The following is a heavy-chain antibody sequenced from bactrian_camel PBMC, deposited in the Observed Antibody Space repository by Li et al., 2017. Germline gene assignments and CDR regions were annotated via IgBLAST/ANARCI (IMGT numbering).Heavy chain of an antibody. D-gene: IGHD3*01. Sequence: VQLVESGGGSVQAGGSLRLSCTASKITYDSHCMGWFRQFPGKEREGVAALDKDGSTSYADSVTGRFTISKDNAENTLYLQMDSLKPEDTAMYYCAAVGGAGFDGYCYGDNKYWSQGTQVTVS. CDR1: KITYDSHC. V-gene: IGHV3S55*01. CDR3: AAVGGAGFDGYCYGDNKY. CDR2: LDKDGST. J-gene: IGHJ4*01.